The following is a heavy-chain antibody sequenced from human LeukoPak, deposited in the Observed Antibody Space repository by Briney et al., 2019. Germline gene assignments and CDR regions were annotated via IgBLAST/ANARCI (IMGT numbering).Heavy chain of an antibody. J-gene: IGHJ4*02. Sequence: GGSLKLSCAASGFRFSNSWMYWVRQGPGKGPVWVSRMKTDGTRIEYADSVKGRFTISRDNAKNTLFLQMSSLRVEDTAVYYCARGADHGGSYYPDWGQGTRVTVSS. D-gene: IGHD3-10*01. V-gene: IGHV3-74*01. CDR2: MKTDGTRI. CDR1: GFRFSNSW. CDR3: ARGADHGGSYYPD.